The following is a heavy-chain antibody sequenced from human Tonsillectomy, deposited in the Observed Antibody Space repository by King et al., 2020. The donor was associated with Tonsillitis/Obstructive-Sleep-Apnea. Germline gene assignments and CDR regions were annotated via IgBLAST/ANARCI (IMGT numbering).Heavy chain of an antibody. CDR3: ARGRYSSAFDP. J-gene: IGHJ5*02. Sequence: VQLVESGAEVKKPGASVTVSCKPSGYTFTGYYMHWVRQAPGQGLEWMGWINPNSGDTYYAQKFQGRVTLTRDTSISTAYMELSRLRSDDTALYYCARGRYSSAFDPWGQGTLVTVSS. CDR1: GYTFTGYY. CDR2: INPNSGDT. D-gene: IGHD6-19*01. V-gene: IGHV1-2*02.